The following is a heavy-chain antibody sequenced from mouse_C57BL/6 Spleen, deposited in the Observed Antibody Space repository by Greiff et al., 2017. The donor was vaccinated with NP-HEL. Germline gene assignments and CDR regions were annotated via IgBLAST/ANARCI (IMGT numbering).Heavy chain of an antibody. D-gene: IGHD1-1*01. J-gene: IGHJ4*01. CDR3: ARGDYGSSYSYAMDY. Sequence: QVQLKESGAELVRPGTSVKMSCKASGYTFTNYWIGWAKQRPGHGLEWIGDIYPGGGYTNYNEKFKGKATLTADKSSSTAYMQFSSLTSEDSAIYYCARGDYGSSYSYAMDYWGQGTSVTVSS. V-gene: IGHV1-63*01. CDR1: GYTFTNYW. CDR2: IYPGGGYT.